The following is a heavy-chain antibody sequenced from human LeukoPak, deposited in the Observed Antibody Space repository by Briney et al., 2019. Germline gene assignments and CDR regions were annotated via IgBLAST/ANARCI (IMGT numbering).Heavy chain of an antibody. V-gene: IGHV3-23*01. J-gene: IGHJ6*02. CDR2: ISGSGGST. D-gene: IGHD3-3*01. CDR3: AKDRAEWLSHYYYGMDV. CDR1: GFTFSSYA. Sequence: GGSLRLSGAASGFTFSSYAMSWVRQAPGKGLEWVSAISGSGGSTYYADSVKGRFTISRDNSKNTLYLQMNSLRAEDTAVYYCAKDRAEWLSHYYYGMDVWGQGTTVTVSS.